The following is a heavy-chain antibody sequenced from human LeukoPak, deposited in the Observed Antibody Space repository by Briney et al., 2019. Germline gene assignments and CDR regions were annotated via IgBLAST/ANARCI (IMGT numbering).Heavy chain of an antibody. CDR3: DAQGGSGDLRY. CDR2: IKRIIDGGTT. Sequence: PGGSLRLSCAASGYTFSNTWMNWVRQAPGKGLEWVGRIKRIIDGGTTDYAAPVKGRFTVSREDSINTLYLQMSSLTTEDTAVYYCDAQGGSGDLRYWGQGTLVTVSS. D-gene: IGHD4-17*01. J-gene: IGHJ4*02. V-gene: IGHV3-15*01. CDR1: GYTFSNTW.